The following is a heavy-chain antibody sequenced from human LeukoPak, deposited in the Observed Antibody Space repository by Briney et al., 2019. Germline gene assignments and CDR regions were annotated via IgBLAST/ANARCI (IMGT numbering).Heavy chain of an antibody. V-gene: IGHV3-21*01. CDR2: ISSSSSYI. J-gene: IGHJ4*02. CDR1: GFTFSSYS. D-gene: IGHD2-2*01. Sequence: GGSLRLSCAASGFTFSSYSMNWVRQAPGKGLEWVSSISSSSSYIYYADSVKGRFATSRDNAKNSLYLQMNSLRAEDTAVYYCAISQGRYCSSTSCYNTFDYWGQGTLVTVSS. CDR3: AISQGRYCSSTSCYNTFDY.